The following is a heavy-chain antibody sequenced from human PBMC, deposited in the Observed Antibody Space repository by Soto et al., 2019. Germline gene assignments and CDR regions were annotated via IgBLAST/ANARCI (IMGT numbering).Heavy chain of an antibody. CDR3: ARDLGYSSSSYFWFDP. Sequence: GASVKVSFKASGYTFTGYYMHWVRQAPGQGLEWMGWINPNSGGTNYAQKFQGWVTMTRDTSISTAYMELSRLRSDDTAVYYCARDLGYSSSSYFWFDPWGQGTLVTVSS. CDR2: INPNSGGT. J-gene: IGHJ5*02. D-gene: IGHD6-6*01. CDR1: GYTFTGYY. V-gene: IGHV1-2*04.